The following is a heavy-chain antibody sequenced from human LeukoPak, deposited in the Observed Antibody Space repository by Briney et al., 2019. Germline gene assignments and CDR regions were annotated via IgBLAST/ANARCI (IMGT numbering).Heavy chain of an antibody. Sequence: GGSLRLSCAASGFIFSSYAMSWVRQAPGQGLEWVSAISGSGGSTYYADSVKGRFTISRDNSKNTLYLQMNSLRAEDTAVYYCAKEVGYDSSGYDDYWGQGTLVTVSS. CDR3: AKEVGYDSSGYDDY. J-gene: IGHJ4*02. CDR1: GFIFSSYA. V-gene: IGHV3-23*01. CDR2: ISGSGGST. D-gene: IGHD3-22*01.